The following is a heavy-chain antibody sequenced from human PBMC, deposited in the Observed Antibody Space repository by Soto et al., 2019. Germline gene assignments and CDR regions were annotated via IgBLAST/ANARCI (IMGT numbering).Heavy chain of an antibody. Sequence: GESLKISCKGSGYSFTSYWIGWVRQMPGKGLEWMGIIYPGDSDTRYSPSFQGQVTISADKSISTAYLQWSSLKASDTAMYYCAKSRTDYHDSSGYDAFDIWGQGTMVTVSS. CDR3: AKSRTDYHDSSGYDAFDI. J-gene: IGHJ3*02. CDR1: GYSFTSYW. D-gene: IGHD3-22*01. V-gene: IGHV5-51*01. CDR2: IYPGDSDT.